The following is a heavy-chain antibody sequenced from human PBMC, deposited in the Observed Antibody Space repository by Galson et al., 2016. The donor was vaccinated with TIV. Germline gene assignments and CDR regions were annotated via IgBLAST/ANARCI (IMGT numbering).Heavy chain of an antibody. Sequence: LRLSCAASGFTFSSYAMTWVRQAPGKGLEWVSDISGRGGTTHYAGSVKGRFTISRDNSKNTLYLHMSSLRAEDTALYYCARGPTTRRGYYGLDIWGQGTTVTVSS. J-gene: IGHJ6*02. CDR1: GFTFSSYA. D-gene: IGHD1-26*01. CDR2: ISGRGGTT. CDR3: ARGPTTRRGYYGLDI. V-gene: IGHV3-23*01.